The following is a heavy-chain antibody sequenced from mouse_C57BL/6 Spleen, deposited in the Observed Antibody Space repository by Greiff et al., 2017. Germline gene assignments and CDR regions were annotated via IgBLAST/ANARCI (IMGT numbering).Heavy chain of an antibody. CDR1: GFNIKDYY. CDR2: IDPEDGDT. V-gene: IGHV14-1*01. D-gene: IGHD1-2*01. Sequence: EVQLQQSGAELVRPGASVKLSCTASGFNIKDYYMHWVKQRPEQGLEWIGRIDPEDGDTEYAPKFQGKATMTADTSSNTAYLQLSSLTSEDTAVYYCTTRDGPPLYAMDYWGQGTSVTVSS. J-gene: IGHJ4*01. CDR3: TTRDGPPLYAMDY.